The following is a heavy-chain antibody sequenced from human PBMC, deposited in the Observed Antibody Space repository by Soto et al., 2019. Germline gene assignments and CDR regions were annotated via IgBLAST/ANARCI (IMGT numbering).Heavy chain of an antibody. CDR2: ISGSGVNT. Sequence: PGGSLRLACAASGFTFSSYAMRWVRQAPGKGLEWVSTISGSGVNTYYADSVKGRFTISRDNSKNTLYLQMNSLRAEDTAMYYCARPGVAAAPDDYWGQGTLVTVSS. CDR1: GFTFSSYA. J-gene: IGHJ4*02. CDR3: ARPGVAAAPDDY. V-gene: IGHV3-23*01. D-gene: IGHD6-13*01.